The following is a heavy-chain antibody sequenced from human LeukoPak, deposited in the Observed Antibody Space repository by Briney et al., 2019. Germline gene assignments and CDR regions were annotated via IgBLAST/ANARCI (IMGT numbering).Heavy chain of an antibody. CDR3: ARDPTPRAFVVVTAVPGY. V-gene: IGHV1-18*01. Sequence: ASVKVSCKASGYTFTSYGISWVRQAPGQGLEWMGWISAYNGNTNYAQKLQGRVTMTTDTSTSTAYMELRSLRSDDTAVYYCARDPTPRAFVVVTAVPGYWGQGTLVTVSS. CDR1: GYTFTSYG. J-gene: IGHJ4*02. D-gene: IGHD2-21*02. CDR2: ISAYNGNT.